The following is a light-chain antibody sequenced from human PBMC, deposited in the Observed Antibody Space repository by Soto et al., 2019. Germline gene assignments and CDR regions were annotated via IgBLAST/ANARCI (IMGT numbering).Light chain of an antibody. Sequence: EIVLTQSPTTLSLSPGERATLSCRASQSVSSYLAWYQQQPGQAPRLLIYDASNSATGIPARFSGSGSGTDFTLTISSLEPEDFAVYYCQQRSNWPPTFGQGTKVEIK. CDR1: QSVSSY. CDR3: QQRSNWPPT. V-gene: IGKV3-11*01. J-gene: IGKJ1*01. CDR2: DAS.